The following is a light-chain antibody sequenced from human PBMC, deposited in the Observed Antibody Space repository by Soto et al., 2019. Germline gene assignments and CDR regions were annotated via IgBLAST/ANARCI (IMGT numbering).Light chain of an antibody. J-gene: IGKJ4*01. CDR3: QQYKSFSLT. Sequence: EIVLTQSPGTLSLSPGERATLSCRASESISSTFLAWYQQRPGQAPRLLIFAASSRATGIPDRFGGSGSGTDFTLTISRLEPEDFATYYCQQYKSFSLTFGGGTRVEVK. CDR2: AAS. V-gene: IGKV3-20*01. CDR1: ESISSTF.